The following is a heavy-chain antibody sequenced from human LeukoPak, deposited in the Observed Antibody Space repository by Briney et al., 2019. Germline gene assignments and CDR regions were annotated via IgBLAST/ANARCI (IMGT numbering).Heavy chain of an antibody. CDR1: GFTFSSYG. V-gene: IGHV3-30*02. J-gene: IGHJ5*02. CDR3: AKELTTVTTSLDP. D-gene: IGHD4-17*01. CDR2: IRYDGGNK. Sequence: PGGALRLSCAASGFTFSSYGMHWVRQAPGKGLEWVAFIRYDGGNKYYADSVKGRFTISRDKSKNTLYLQMNSLRAEDTAVYYCAKELTTVTTSLDPWGQGTLVTVSS.